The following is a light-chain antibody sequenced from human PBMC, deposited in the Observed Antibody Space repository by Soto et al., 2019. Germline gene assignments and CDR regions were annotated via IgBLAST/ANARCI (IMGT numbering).Light chain of an antibody. CDR1: QTISSW. V-gene: IGKV1-39*01. CDR3: QQSFSTPRT. J-gene: IGKJ1*01. CDR2: AAS. Sequence: DIQMTQSPSTLSGSVGDRVTITCRASQTISSWLAWYQQKPGKAPKLLIYAASSLQSGVPSRFSGSGSGTDFTLTISRLQPEDFATYTCQQSFSTPRTFGQGTKVEIK.